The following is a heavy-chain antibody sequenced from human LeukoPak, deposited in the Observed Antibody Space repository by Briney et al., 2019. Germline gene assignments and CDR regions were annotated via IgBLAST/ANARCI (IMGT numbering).Heavy chain of an antibody. Sequence: GASVKVSCKASGGTFRSFAISWVRQAPGQGLEWMGGIIPIFGTANYAQNFQGRVTITADESTGTAYLALSSLRSEDTAVYYCANYGDYTYFDSWGQGTLVTVSS. V-gene: IGHV1-69*01. D-gene: IGHD4-17*01. CDR2: IIPIFGTA. J-gene: IGHJ4*02. CDR3: ANYGDYTYFDS. CDR1: GGTFRSFA.